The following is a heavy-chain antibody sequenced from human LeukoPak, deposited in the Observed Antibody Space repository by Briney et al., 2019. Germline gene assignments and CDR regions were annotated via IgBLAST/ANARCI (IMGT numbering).Heavy chain of an antibody. J-gene: IGHJ6*02. CDR2: ITPFFGVG. Sequence: AVTVSFKASGGSFNNYVIHWVRHAPGQGLERMGGITPFFGVGNYSQTVQERGTFTADKITNKAYMQISSLKSEDTAVYFCARDTNEEYSSSSDGFAVWGQGTTVTVSS. V-gene: IGHV1-69*10. CDR1: GGSFNNYV. D-gene: IGHD6-6*01. CDR3: ARDTNEEYSSSSDGFAV.